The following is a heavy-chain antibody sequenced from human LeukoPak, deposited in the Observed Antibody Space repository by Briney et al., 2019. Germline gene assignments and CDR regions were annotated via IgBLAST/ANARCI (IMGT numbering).Heavy chain of an antibody. Sequence: GGSLRLSCAASGFTFSSYWMSWVRQAPGKGLEWVDNIKKDGSEKYYVDSVKGRFTISRDNAKTSLYLQMNSLRAEDTAVYYCAELGITMIGGVWGKGTTVTISS. CDR1: GFTFSSYW. CDR2: IKKDGSEK. J-gene: IGHJ6*04. CDR3: AELGITMIGGV. D-gene: IGHD3-10*02. V-gene: IGHV3-7*01.